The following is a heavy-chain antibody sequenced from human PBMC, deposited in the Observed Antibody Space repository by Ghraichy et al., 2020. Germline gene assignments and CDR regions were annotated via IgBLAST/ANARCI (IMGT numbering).Heavy chain of an antibody. D-gene: IGHD3-22*01. CDR2: ISSSSSTI. J-gene: IGHJ5*02. CDR3: ARNPHYYDSSSGWFDP. V-gene: IGHV3-48*01. Sequence: GGSLRLSCAASGFTFSSYSMNWVRQAPGKGLEWVSYISSSSSTIYYADSVKGRFTISRDNAKNSLYLQMNSLRAEDTAVYYCARNPHYYDSSSGWFDPWGQGTLVTVSS. CDR1: GFTFSSYS.